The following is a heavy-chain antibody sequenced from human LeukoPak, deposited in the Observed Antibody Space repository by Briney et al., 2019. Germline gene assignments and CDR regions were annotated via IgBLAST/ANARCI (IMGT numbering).Heavy chain of an antibody. CDR2: IWYDGSNK. J-gene: IGHJ5*02. Sequence: GRSLGPSCAASGFTFSSYGMHWVRQAPGKGLEWVAVIWYDGSNKYYADSVKGRFTISRDNSKNTLYLQMNSLRAEDTAVYYCARSPRRSLNWFDPWGQGTLVTVSS. CDR3: ARSPRRSLNWFDP. CDR1: GFTFSSYG. V-gene: IGHV3-33*01.